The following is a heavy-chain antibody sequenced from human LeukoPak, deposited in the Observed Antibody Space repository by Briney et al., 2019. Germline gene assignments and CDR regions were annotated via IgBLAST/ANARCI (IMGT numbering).Heavy chain of an antibody. J-gene: IGHJ6*03. CDR3: ARHRRNDFWSGLGYYYMDV. Sequence: SETLSLTCIVSGGSIDSYYWSWIRQPPGKGLEWIGYLTNSGSTKYNPSLNSRVTLSEDTSRNQVSLKLKYVTAADTAVYFCARHRRNDFWSGLGYYYMDVCGTGITVTVSS. V-gene: IGHV4-59*08. CDR2: LTNSGST. CDR1: GGSIDSYY. D-gene: IGHD3-3*01.